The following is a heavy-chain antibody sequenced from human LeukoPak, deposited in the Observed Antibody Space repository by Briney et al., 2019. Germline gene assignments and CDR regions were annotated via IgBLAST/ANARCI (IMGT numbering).Heavy chain of an antibody. CDR1: GGSISSGGYY. CDR2: IYYSGST. Sequence: PSQTLSLTCTVSGGSISSGGYYWSWIRQHPGKGLEWIGYIYYSGSTYYNPSLQSRVTISMDTSKNQFSLNLSPVTAADTAVYYCARRAPSAGYFDLWGRGTLVTVSS. V-gene: IGHV4-31*03. J-gene: IGHJ2*01. CDR3: ARRAPSAGYFDL.